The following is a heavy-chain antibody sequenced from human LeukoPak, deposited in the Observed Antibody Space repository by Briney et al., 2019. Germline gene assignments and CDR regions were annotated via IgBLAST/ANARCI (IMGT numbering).Heavy chain of an antibody. Sequence: GGSLRLSCAASGFTFSDYYRSWLRQAPGKGLEGVSYISSSGSTIYYADSVKGRFTISRDNSKNTLYLQMNSLRAEDTAVYYCARDQGGYDPVYYYGMDVWGKGTTVTVSS. J-gene: IGHJ6*04. D-gene: IGHD5-12*01. CDR1: GFTFSDYY. V-gene: IGHV3-11*04. CDR3: ARDQGGYDPVYYYGMDV. CDR2: ISSSGSTI.